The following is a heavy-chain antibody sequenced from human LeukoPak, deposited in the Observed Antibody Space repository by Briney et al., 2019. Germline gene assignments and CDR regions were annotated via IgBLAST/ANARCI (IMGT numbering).Heavy chain of an antibody. CDR3: ARAAGTTSWYFDL. CDR2: ISSTSSYI. Sequence: TGGSLRLSCAASGFTFSSYSMNWVRQAPGKGLEWVSSISSTSSYIYYADSVKGRFTISRDNAKNSLYLQMNSLRAEDTAVYYCARAAGTTSWYFDLWGRGTPVTVSS. CDR1: GFTFSSYS. D-gene: IGHD1-1*01. V-gene: IGHV3-21*01. J-gene: IGHJ2*01.